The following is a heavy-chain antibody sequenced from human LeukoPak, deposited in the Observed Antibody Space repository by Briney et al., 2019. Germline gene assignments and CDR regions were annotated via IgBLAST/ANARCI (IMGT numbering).Heavy chain of an antibody. CDR3: ARTRGYGGNSPRAFDI. V-gene: IGHV4-59*01. CDR1: GGSISGYF. D-gene: IGHD4-23*01. Sequence: SEPLSLTCTVSGGSISGYFWSWVRQPPGKGVEWIAYILYSGSTNYNPSLKGRVTISVDTSKNQFSLMLTSVTAADTAVYYCARTRGYGGNSPRAFDIWGQGTMVTVSS. CDR2: ILYSGST. J-gene: IGHJ3*02.